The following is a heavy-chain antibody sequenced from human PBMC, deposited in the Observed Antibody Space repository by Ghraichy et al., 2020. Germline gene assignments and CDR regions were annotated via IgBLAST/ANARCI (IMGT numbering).Heavy chain of an antibody. J-gene: IGHJ6*02. CDR1: GFSLSTSGMC. D-gene: IGHD6-13*01. CDR3: ARTLSSSWYYYGMDV. CDR2: IDWDDDK. V-gene: IGHV2-70*11. Sequence: SGPTLVKPTQTLTLTCTFSGFSLSTSGMCVSWIRQPPGKALEWLARIDWDDDKYYSTSLKTRLTISKDTSKNQVVLTMTNMDPVDTATYYCARTLSSSWYYYGMDVWGQGTTVTVSS.